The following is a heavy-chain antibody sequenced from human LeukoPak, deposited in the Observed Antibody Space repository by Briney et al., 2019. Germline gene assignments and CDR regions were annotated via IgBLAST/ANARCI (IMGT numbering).Heavy chain of an antibody. CDR3: ARGYQLLYLDWFDP. Sequence: EASVKVSCKASGFTFTSSAMQWVRQARGQRLEWIGWIVVGSGNTNYAQKFQERVTITRDMSTSTAYMELSSLRSEDTAVYYCARGYQLLYLDWFDPWGQGTLVTVSS. V-gene: IGHV1-58*02. CDR2: IVVGSGNT. CDR1: GFTFTSSA. J-gene: IGHJ5*02. D-gene: IGHD2-2*02.